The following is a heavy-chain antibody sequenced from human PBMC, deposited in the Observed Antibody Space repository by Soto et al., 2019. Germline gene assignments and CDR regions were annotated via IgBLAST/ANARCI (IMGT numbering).Heavy chain of an antibody. CDR3: ARGVTMVRGVIHTPYFDY. Sequence: SETLSLTCTVSGGSISSGGYYWSWIRQHPGKGLEWIGYIYYSGSTYYNPSLKSRVTISVDTSKNQFSLKLSSVTAADTAVYYCARGVTMVRGVIHTPYFDYWGQGTLVTVSS. D-gene: IGHD3-10*01. CDR2: IYYSGST. J-gene: IGHJ4*02. V-gene: IGHV4-31*03. CDR1: GGSISSGGYY.